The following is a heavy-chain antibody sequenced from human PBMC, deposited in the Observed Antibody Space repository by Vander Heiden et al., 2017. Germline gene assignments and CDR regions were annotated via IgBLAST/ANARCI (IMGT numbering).Heavy chain of an antibody. J-gene: IGHJ2*01. CDR1: GLTFSSYT. Sequence: QGDLVASGGGVVQPGRSLRLSCAASGLTFSSYTMHWVRQVPGKGLEWVAVVSYDGDNKSYADSVKGRFTISRDNSKSTVYLQMNSLRAEDTAVYYGARGGGGYYYWYFDIWGRGTLVTVSS. V-gene: IGHV3-30*01. CDR3: ARGGGGYYYWYFDI. CDR2: VSYDGDNK. D-gene: IGHD3-3*01.